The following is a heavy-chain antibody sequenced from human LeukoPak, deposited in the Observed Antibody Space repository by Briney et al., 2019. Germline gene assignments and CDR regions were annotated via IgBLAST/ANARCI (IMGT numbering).Heavy chain of an antibody. CDR1: GGSFSGYY. CDR2: INHSGST. V-gene: IGHV4-34*01. CDR3: ARDGKLGMWFDP. J-gene: IGHJ5*02. Sequence: PSETLSLTCAVYGGSFSGYYWSWIRQPPGKGLEWIGEINHSGSTNYNPSLKSRVTISVDTSKNQFSLKLSSVTAADTAVYYCARDGKLGMWFDPWGQGTLVTVSS. D-gene: IGHD7-27*01.